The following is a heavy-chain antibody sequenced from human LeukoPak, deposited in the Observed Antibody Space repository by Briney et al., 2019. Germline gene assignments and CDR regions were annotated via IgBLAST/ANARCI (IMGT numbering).Heavy chain of an antibody. D-gene: IGHD3-16*01. Sequence: SETLSLTCAVYGGSFSGYYWSWIRQPPGKGLEWIGEINHSGSTNYNPSLKSRVTISVDTSKNQFSLKLSSVTAADTAVYYCARGEGGWYFDLWGRGTLVTVSS. J-gene: IGHJ2*01. V-gene: IGHV4-34*01. CDR3: ARGEGGWYFDL. CDR2: INHSGST. CDR1: GGSFSGYY.